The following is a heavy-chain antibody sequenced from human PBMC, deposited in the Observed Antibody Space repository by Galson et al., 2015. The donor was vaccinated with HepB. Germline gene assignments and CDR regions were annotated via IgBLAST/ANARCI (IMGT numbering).Heavy chain of an antibody. J-gene: IGHJ4*02. Sequence: SLRLSCAASGFTFSSYAMSWVRQAPGKGLEWVSGITGSDGSTYYADSVKGRLTISRDNSKNTLYLQMNSLRAEDTAIYYCAEVPNFYCSGGNCYFDHWGQGILVTVSS. CDR2: ITGSDGST. CDR3: AEVPNFYCSGGNCYFDH. D-gene: IGHD2-15*01. V-gene: IGHV3-23*01. CDR1: GFTFSSYA.